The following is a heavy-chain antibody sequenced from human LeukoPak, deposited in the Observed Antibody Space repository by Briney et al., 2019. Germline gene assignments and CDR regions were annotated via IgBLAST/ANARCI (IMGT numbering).Heavy chain of an antibody. CDR1: GYTFTSYD. CDR2: MNPNSGNT. D-gene: IGHD5-12*01. CDR3: ARLGYSGYDTRDRWFDP. J-gene: IGHJ5*02. V-gene: IGHV1-8*01. Sequence: ASVKVSCKASGYTFTSYDINWVRQATGQGLEWMGWMNPNSGNTGYAQKFQGRVTMTRNTSISTAYMELSSLRSEDTAVYYCARLGYSGYDTRDRWFDPWGQGTLVTVSS.